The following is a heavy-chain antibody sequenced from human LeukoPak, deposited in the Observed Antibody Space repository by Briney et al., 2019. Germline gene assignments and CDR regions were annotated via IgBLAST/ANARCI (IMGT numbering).Heavy chain of an antibody. V-gene: IGHV4-39*07. Sequence: PSETLSLTCTVSSGSISTSNYYWGWVRQPPGKALEWIGNIFYSGSTYYSPSLKSRVTISLDTSRNQFSLKLNSVTAADTAVYYCARPYYYGSGSYYGYFGYWGQGTLVTVSS. D-gene: IGHD3-10*01. J-gene: IGHJ4*02. CDR2: IFYSGST. CDR1: SGSISTSNYY. CDR3: ARPYYYGSGSYYGYFGY.